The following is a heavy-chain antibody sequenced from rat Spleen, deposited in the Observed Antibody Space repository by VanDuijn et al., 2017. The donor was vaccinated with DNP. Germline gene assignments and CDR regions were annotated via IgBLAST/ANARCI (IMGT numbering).Heavy chain of an antibody. CDR3: ATFEGRDA. J-gene: IGHJ4*01. V-gene: IGHV5S10*01. Sequence: EVQLVESGGGLVRPGNSLRLSCAASGFIFSDYAMAWVRQSPKMGLEWVATIIYDGSSTFYRDSVTGRFTISRDFAKSTLYLQMDSLRSEDTATYYCATFEGRDAWGQGTSVTVSS. CDR2: IIYDGSST. CDR1: GFIFSDYA. D-gene: IGHD1-11*01.